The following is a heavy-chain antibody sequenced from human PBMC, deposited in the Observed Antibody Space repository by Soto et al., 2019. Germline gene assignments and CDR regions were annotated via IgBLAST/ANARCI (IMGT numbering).Heavy chain of an antibody. Sequence: PGGSLRLSCAASGFTFSSHAMTWVRQAPGKGLEWVSDIYSSGATYYEDSVKGRFTISRDNANNTLYLQVNLLRAEHTAVYYCSQTLGPTAIHHFSWGQGTLVTVSS. V-gene: IGHV3-23*01. CDR1: GFTFSSHA. CDR2: IYSSGAT. D-gene: IGHD2-2*02. CDR3: SQTLGPTAIHHFS. J-gene: IGHJ5*02.